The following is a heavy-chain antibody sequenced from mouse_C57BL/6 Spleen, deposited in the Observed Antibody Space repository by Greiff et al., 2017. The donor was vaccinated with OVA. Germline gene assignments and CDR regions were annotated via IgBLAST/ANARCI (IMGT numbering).Heavy chain of an antibody. CDR3: ARIAAQATSYYYAMDY. J-gene: IGHJ4*01. D-gene: IGHD3-2*02. V-gene: IGHV8-8*01. CDR1: GFSLSTFGMG. CDR2: IWWDDDK. Sequence: QVTLKESGPGILQPSQTLSLTCSFSGFSLSTFGMGVGWIRQPSGKGLEWLAPIWWDDDKYYNPALKSRLTISKDTSKNQVFLKIANVDTADTATYYCARIAAQATSYYYAMDYWGQGTSVTVSS.